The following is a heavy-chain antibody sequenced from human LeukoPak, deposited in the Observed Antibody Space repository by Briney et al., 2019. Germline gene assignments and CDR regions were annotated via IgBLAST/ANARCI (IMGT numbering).Heavy chain of an antibody. CDR2: IGGGGYGT. V-gene: IGHV3-23*01. CDR1: GFTFSSYV. D-gene: IGHD6-19*01. J-gene: IGHJ6*02. CDR3: AKGSVSMAGTPGDV. Sequence: PGGSLRLSCAASGFTFSSYVMNWVRQAPGKGLEWVSTIGGGGYGTYYADSVKGRFTISRDNSKNTLFLQMNSLRAEDTAIYYCAKGSVSMAGTPGDVWGQGTTVTVSS.